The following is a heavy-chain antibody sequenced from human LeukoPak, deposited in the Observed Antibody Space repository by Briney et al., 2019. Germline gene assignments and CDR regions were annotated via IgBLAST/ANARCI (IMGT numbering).Heavy chain of an antibody. J-gene: IGHJ3*01. CDR2: ISSSGSGL. CDR1: GFTFSNYE. V-gene: IGHV3-48*03. Sequence: GGSLRLSCAASGFTFSNYEMTWVRQAPGKGLEWISYISSSGSGLYYVDSVRGRFTISRDNAKNSLYLLMDSLRAEDTAIYYCARAHTSGYHDAFDVWGQGTMVTVSS. CDR3: ARAHTSGYHDAFDV. D-gene: IGHD3-22*01.